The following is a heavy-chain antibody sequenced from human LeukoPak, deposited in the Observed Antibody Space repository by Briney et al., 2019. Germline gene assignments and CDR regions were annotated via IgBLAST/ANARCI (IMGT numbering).Heavy chain of an antibody. CDR2: INTDTRGT. CDR1: GFTFSDYW. CDR3: ARAGAYHFDN. V-gene: IGHV3-74*01. D-gene: IGHD3-10*01. Sequence: GGSLRLSCAASGFTFSDYWMHWVRQAPGKGLVWVSIINTDTRGTYYADSVKGRFTISRDNAKNTLYLQMNSLRAEDTAVYYCARAGAYHFDNWGQRTVVTVSS. J-gene: IGHJ4*02.